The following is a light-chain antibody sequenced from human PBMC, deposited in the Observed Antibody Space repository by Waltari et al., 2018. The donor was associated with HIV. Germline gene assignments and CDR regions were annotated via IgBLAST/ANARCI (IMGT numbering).Light chain of an antibody. CDR2: EVF. CDR1: TSHFGLYAF. J-gene: IGLJ2*01. V-gene: IGLV2-14*01. Sequence: QSALTQPASVSGSPGQSITISCTGSTSHFGLYAFISWYQQHPGGVPRLIIYEVFRRPSGVSSRFSGSKSGNTASLTISWLQTEDEADYYCTSFTSNYTVIFGGGTKVTVL. CDR3: TSFTSNYTVI.